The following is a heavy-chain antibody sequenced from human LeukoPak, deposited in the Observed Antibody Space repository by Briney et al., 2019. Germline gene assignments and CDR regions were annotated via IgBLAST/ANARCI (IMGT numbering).Heavy chain of an antibody. CDR2: ISPYNGNT. CDR3: ARDNTWYFDL. V-gene: IGHV1-18*01. Sequence: ASVKVSCTASGYTFSSYAMTWVRQAPGQGLEWMGWISPYNGNTDSAQKFQDRVTMTTDTSTSAAYMELRSLRSDDTAVYYCARDNTWYFDLWGRGTLVTVSS. J-gene: IGHJ2*01. CDR1: GYTFSSYA. D-gene: IGHD2/OR15-2a*01.